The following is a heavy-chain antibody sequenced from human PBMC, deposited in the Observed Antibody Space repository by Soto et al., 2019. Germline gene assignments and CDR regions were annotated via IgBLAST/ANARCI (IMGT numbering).Heavy chain of an antibody. CDR3: ARHIAGPRTRGFDY. J-gene: IGHJ4*02. Sequence: QVHLQESGPGLMKPSGTLSLSCAVSGGSITTNWWSWVRQPPGKGLEWIGEIYHSGTTNYTPSLRGRVTISVDKYNSQFSLNLNSLTAADSAIYYCARHIAGPRTRGFDYWGQGNLVTVSS. CDR2: IYHSGTT. V-gene: IGHV4-4*02. CDR1: GGSITTNW. D-gene: IGHD6-13*01.